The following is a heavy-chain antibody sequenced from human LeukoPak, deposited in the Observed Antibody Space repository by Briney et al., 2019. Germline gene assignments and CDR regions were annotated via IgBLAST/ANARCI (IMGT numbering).Heavy chain of an antibody. Sequence: GGSLRLSCAASGLTFGSYTMSWVRQAPGKGLEWVSGITATGSRTYYADSVKGRFTISRDSSKNTLYLQLNSLGVDDTAVYYCATSMGGGNIDYWGQGTLVTVSS. CDR3: ATSMGGGNIDY. J-gene: IGHJ4*02. CDR2: ITATGSRT. CDR1: GLTFGSYT. V-gene: IGHV3-23*01. D-gene: IGHD3-16*01.